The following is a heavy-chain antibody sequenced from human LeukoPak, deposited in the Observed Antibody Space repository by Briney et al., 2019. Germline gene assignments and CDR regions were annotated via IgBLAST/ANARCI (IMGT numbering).Heavy chain of an antibody. CDR2: IYTGGRT. CDR3: ARGTLRGRVTYYFDY. V-gene: IGHV4-4*07. CDR1: GGSISDYS. J-gene: IGHJ4*02. D-gene: IGHD2-21*02. Sequence: PSETLSLTCTVSGGSISDYSWTWIRQPAGKGLEWIGRIYTGGRTNYNPSLKSRVTMSVDTSKNQFSLNLSSVTAADTAVYYCARGTLRGRVTYYFDYWGQGALVTVSS.